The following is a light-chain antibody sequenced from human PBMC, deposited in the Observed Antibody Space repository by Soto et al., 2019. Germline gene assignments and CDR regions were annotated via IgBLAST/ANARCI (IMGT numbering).Light chain of an antibody. CDR2: EVT. Sequence: QSALTQPASVSGSPGQSITISCIGTSSDVGSFDYVSWYQQHPGKAPKLLIYEVTYRPSGLSNRFSGSKSGYTASLPISGLQAEDEADYYGKANTTSDTCVFGGGTKVTV. CDR1: SSDVGSFDY. J-gene: IGLJ1*01. CDR3: KANTTSDTCV. V-gene: IGLV2-14*01.